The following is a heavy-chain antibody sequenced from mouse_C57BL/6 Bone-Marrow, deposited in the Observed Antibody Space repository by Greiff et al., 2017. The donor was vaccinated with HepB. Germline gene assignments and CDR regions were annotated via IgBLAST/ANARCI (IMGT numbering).Heavy chain of an antibody. CDR2: ICSGGST. J-gene: IGHJ4*01. Sequence: QVQLKESGPGLVQPSQSLSITCTVSGFSLTSYGVHWVRQSPGKGLEWLGVICSGGSTDYNAAFISRLSISKDNSKSQVFFKMNSLQADDTAIYYCARNGFYYGKDYAMDYWGQGTSVTVSS. CDR1: GFSLTSYG. CDR3: ARNGFYYGKDYAMDY. D-gene: IGHD2-1*01. V-gene: IGHV2-2*01.